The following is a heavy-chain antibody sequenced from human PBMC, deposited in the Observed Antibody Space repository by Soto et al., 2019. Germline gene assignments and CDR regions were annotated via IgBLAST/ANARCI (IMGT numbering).Heavy chain of an antibody. CDR3: ARDRRVTTSGGNWFDP. CDR1: GYTFTSYG. D-gene: IGHD4-17*01. J-gene: IGHJ5*01. CDR2: ISAYNGNT. Sequence: QVQLVQSGAEVKKPGASVQVSCKASGYTFTSYGISWVRQAPGRGLEWMGWISAYNGNTNYALKLQGRVTMTTDTTTSTDYMELRSLRSDGTAVYYCARDRRVTTSGGNWFDPWGQGTLVPVSS. V-gene: IGHV1-18*04.